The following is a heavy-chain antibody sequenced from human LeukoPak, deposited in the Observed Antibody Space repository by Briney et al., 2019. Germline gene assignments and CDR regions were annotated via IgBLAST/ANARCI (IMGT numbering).Heavy chain of an antibody. CDR1: GGSISSSSYY. J-gene: IGHJ4*02. Sequence: PSETLSLTCTVSGGSISSSSYYWGWIRQPPGKGLEWIGSIYYSGSTYYNPSLKSRVTISVDTSKNQFSLKLSSATAADTAVYYCARANTYDFWSGYLDYWGQGTLVTVSS. CDR2: IYYSGST. V-gene: IGHV4-39*07. D-gene: IGHD3-3*01. CDR3: ARANTYDFWSGYLDY.